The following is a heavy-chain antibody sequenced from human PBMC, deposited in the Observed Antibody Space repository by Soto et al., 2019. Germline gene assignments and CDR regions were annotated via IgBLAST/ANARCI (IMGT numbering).Heavy chain of an antibody. V-gene: IGHV3-48*02. CDR1: GFTFKTYS. CDR3: ARDGCSSASCYTYIRAFDV. Sequence: DEQLVASGGGLGQSGGSLRLSCAASGFTFKTYSMNWVRRAPGKGLEWISYISGPGSTIKYADSVQGRFIVSRDNANGSLHVQMNNLRDEDTAVYYCARDGCSSASCYTYIRAFDVWGQGTEVSVSS. CDR2: ISGPGSTI. J-gene: IGHJ3*01. D-gene: IGHD2-2*02.